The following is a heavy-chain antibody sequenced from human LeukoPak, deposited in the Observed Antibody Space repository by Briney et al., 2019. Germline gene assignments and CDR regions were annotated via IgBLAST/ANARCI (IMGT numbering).Heavy chain of an antibody. CDR1: GFTFSSYS. D-gene: IGHD3-16*02. Sequence: GGSLRLSCAASGFTFSSYSMNWVRQAPGKGLEWMSFIKSDGTDKHYADSVKGRFTISRDNSKNTLYLQMDSLRPEDTAMYYCTKGISTEDYRFFFWGQGALVTVSS. CDR2: IKSDGTDK. CDR3: TKGISTEDYRFFF. J-gene: IGHJ4*02. V-gene: IGHV3-30*02.